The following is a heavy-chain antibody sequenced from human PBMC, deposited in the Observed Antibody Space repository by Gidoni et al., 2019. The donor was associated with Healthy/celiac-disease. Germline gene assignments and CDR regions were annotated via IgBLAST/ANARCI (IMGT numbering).Heavy chain of an antibody. D-gene: IGHD4-17*01. CDR3: ARDSPSFLGDYGETWYYGMDV. CDR1: GYTFTGYY. J-gene: IGHJ6*02. CDR2: INPNSGGT. V-gene: IGHV1-2*04. Sequence: QVQLVQSGAEVKKPGASVKVSCKASGYTFTGYYMHWVRQAPGQGLEWMGWINPNSGGTNYAQKFQGWVTMTRDTSISTAYMELSRLRSDDTAVYYCARDSPSFLGDYGETWYYGMDVWGQGTTVTVSS.